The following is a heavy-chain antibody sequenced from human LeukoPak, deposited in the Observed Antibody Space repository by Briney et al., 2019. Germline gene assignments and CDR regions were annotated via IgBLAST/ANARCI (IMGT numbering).Heavy chain of an antibody. CDR2: IWYDGSNK. Sequence: QAGGSLRLSCAASEFTFSSYSMNWVRQAPGKGLEWAAVIWYDGSNKYYADSVKGRFTISRDNSKNTLYLQMNSLRAEDTAVYYCVRGSYSYYNVMDVWGQGTTVTVSS. D-gene: IGHD1-26*01. CDR1: EFTFSSYS. V-gene: IGHV3-33*08. CDR3: VRGSYSYYNVMDV. J-gene: IGHJ6*02.